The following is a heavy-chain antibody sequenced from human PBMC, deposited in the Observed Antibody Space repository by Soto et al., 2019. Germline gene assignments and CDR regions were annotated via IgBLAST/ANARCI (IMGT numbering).Heavy chain of an antibody. Sequence: ASVKVSCKASGYTFTTYGISWVRQAPGQGLEWMGWISAYSGNTNYAQILQGRVTMTTDTSTSTAYMELRSLTSDDTALYYCARMATFGSLNWFDPWGQGTLVTVSS. CDR1: GYTFTTYG. J-gene: IGHJ5*02. V-gene: IGHV1-18*01. D-gene: IGHD3-16*01. CDR2: ISAYSGNT. CDR3: ARMATFGSLNWFDP.